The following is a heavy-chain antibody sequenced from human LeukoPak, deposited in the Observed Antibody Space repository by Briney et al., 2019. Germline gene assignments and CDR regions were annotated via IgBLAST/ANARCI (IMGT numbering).Heavy chain of an antibody. CDR2: IQYSGST. J-gene: IGHJ5*02. Sequence: SETQSLTCTVSGGSISIYYWNWIRQPPGKGLERIGNIQYSGSTNYNPSLKSRVTILLDTSKNQFSLKLNSVTAADTAVYYCARDWELGHWGQGTLVTVSS. V-gene: IGHV4-59*01. CDR3: ARDWELGH. CDR1: GGSISIYY. D-gene: IGHD1-1*01.